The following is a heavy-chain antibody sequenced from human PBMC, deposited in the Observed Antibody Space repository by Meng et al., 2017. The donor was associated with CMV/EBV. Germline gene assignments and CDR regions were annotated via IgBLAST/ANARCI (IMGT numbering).Heavy chain of an antibody. Sequence: GGSLRLSCAASGFTFSSYSMNWVRQAPGKGLEWVSSISSSSSYIYYADSVKGRFTISRDNAKNSLYLPMNSLRAEDTAVYYCASELMVRGVIADYWGQGTLVTVSS. D-gene: IGHD3-10*01. J-gene: IGHJ4*02. CDR2: ISSSSSYI. V-gene: IGHV3-21*01. CDR1: GFTFSSYS. CDR3: ASELMVRGVIADY.